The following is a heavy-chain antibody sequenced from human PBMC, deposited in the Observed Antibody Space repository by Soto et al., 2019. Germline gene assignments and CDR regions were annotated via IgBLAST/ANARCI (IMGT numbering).Heavy chain of an antibody. V-gene: IGHV4-39*01. CDR1: GGSISSSSYY. J-gene: IGHJ6*04. CDR3: ARGHIVSSNFYFLEV. CDR2: IYYSGST. Sequence: SETLSLTCTVSGGSISSSSYYWGWIRQPPGKGLEWIGSIYYSGSTYYNPSLKSRVTISVDTSKNQFSLKLSSVTAADTAVYYCARGHIVSSNFYFLEVWGKGTTVTVSS. D-gene: IGHD3-16*02.